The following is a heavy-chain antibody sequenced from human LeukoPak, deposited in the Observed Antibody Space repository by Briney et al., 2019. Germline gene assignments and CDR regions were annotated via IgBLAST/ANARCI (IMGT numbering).Heavy chain of an antibody. D-gene: IGHD5-18*01. V-gene: IGHV5-51*01. J-gene: IGHJ4*02. CDR2: IYPGDSGT. CDR1: GYSFTTYW. Sequence: GESLKISCKSSGYSFTTYWIAWVRQMPGKGLEWMGIIYPGDSGTRYSPSFQGQVTISADRSISTVYLQWSSLKASDTAVYYCARPRGYNYGSLDYWGQGTLVTVSS. CDR3: ARPRGYNYGSLDY.